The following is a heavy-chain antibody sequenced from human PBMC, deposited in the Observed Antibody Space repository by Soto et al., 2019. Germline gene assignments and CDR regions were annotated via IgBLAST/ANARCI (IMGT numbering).Heavy chain of an antibody. V-gene: IGHV1-24*01. J-gene: IGHJ5*02. D-gene: IGHD2-15*01. Sequence: ASVKVSCKVSGYTLTELSMHWVRQAPGKGLEWMGGFDPEDGETIYAQKFQGRVTVTEDTSTDTAYMELSSLRSEDTAVYYCATVATVVDNWFDPWGQGTLVTVSS. CDR2: FDPEDGET. CDR3: ATVATVVDNWFDP. CDR1: GYTLTELS.